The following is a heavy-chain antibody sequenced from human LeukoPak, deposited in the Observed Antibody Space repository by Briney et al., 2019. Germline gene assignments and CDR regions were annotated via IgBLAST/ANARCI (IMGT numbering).Heavy chain of an antibody. CDR2: ISSSGSTI. V-gene: IGHV3-48*03. CDR3: ARYGSGSYTLGERRYFDY. CDR1: GFTFSSYE. J-gene: IGHJ4*02. D-gene: IGHD3-10*01. Sequence: PGGSLRLSCAASGFTFSSYEMNWVRQAPGKGLEWVSYISSSGSTIYYAGSVKGRFTISRDNAKNSLYLQMNSLRAEDTAVYYCARYGSGSYTLGERRYFDYWGQGTLVTVSS.